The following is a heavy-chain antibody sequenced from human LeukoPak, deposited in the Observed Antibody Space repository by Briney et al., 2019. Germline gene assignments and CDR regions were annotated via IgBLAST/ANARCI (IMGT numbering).Heavy chain of an antibody. J-gene: IGHJ4*02. CDR3: ARSANYDFWSGYLGAFDY. CDR2: IYSGGST. Sequence: GGSLRLSCAASGFTFISNYMSWVRPAPGKGLEWVSVIYSGGSTYYADSVKGRFTISRDNSKNTLYLQMNSLRAEDTAVYYCARSANYDFWSGYLGAFDYWGQGTLVTVSS. V-gene: IGHV3-53*01. D-gene: IGHD3-3*01. CDR1: GFTFISNY.